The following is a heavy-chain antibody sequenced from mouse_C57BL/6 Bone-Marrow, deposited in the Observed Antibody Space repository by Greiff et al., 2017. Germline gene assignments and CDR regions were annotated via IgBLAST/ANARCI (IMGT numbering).Heavy chain of an antibody. CDR3: ARRRWLWFAY. CDR1: GYTFTDYY. J-gene: IGHJ3*01. V-gene: IGHV1-19*01. D-gene: IGHD2-3*01. Sequence: EVQLQQSGPVLVKPGASVKMSCKASGYTFTDYYMNWVKQSHGKSLEWIGVINPYNGGTSYNQKFKGKATLTVDKSSSTAYMELNSLTSEDSAVYYCARRRWLWFAYWGQGTLVTVSA. CDR2: INPYNGGT.